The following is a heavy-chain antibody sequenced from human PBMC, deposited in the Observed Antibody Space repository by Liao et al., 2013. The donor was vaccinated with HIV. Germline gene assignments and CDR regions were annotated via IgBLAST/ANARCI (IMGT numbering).Heavy chain of an antibody. Sequence: QVQLQESGPGLVKPSQTLSLTCSVSSGSISRGDFYWSWVRQPPGEGLEWIGYIFHNGDTYYNPSLKSRVTISIDTSKNHFALKLTSVTAADTAVYYCARVQWXPAPNWYSDLWGRGTLVIVSS. CDR1: SGSISRGDFY. V-gene: IGHV4-30-4*08. J-gene: IGHJ2*01. CDR2: IFHNGDT. CDR3: ARVQWXPAPNWYSDL. D-gene: IGHD1-26*01.